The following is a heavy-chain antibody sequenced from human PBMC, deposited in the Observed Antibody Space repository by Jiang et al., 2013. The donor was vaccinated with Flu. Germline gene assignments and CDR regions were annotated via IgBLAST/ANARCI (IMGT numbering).Heavy chain of an antibody. Sequence: LLKPSETLSLTCTVSGGSISSYYWSWIRQPAGKGLEWIGRIYTSGSTNYNPSLKSRVTMSVDTSKNQFSLKLSSVTAADTAVYYCARDLVTMIINPGGYFDLWGRGTLVTVSS. CDR2: IYTSGST. V-gene: IGHV4-4*07. CDR1: GGSISSYY. D-gene: IGHD3-22*01. CDR3: ARDLVTMIINPGGYFDL. J-gene: IGHJ2*01.